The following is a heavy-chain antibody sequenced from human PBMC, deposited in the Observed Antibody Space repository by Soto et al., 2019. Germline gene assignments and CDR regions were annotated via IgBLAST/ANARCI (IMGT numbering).Heavy chain of an antibody. D-gene: IGHD1-26*01. CDR2: INPSGGST. CDR3: ARALYRRGTYYAFDN. Sequence: ASVKVSCKASGYTFTSYYMHWVRQAPGQGLEWMGIINPSGGSTSYAQKFQGRVTMTRDTSTSTVYMELSSLRSEDTAVYYCARALYRRGTYYAFDNWGQGTLVTVSS. J-gene: IGHJ4*02. CDR1: GYTFTSYY. V-gene: IGHV1-46*01.